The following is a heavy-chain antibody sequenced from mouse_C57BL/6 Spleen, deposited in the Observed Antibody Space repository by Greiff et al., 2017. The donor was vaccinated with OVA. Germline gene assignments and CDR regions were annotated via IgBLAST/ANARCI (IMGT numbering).Heavy chain of an antibody. CDR2: ISGGGGNT. Sequence: DVMLVESGGGLVKPGGSLKLSCAASGFTFSSYTMSWVRQTPEKRLEWVATISGGGGNTYYPDSVKGRFTISRDNAKNTLYLQMSSLRSEDTALYYCARQGITTVVAHFDYWGQGTTLTVSS. J-gene: IGHJ2*01. V-gene: IGHV5-9*01. D-gene: IGHD1-1*01. CDR1: GFTFSSYT. CDR3: ARQGITTVVAHFDY.